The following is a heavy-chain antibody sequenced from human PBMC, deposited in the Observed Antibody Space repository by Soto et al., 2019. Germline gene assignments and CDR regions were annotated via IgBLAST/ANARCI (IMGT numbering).Heavy chain of an antibody. CDR3: AKGRGGQQATWYFDL. V-gene: IGHV3-23*01. CDR2: TNGGGGGT. Sequence: EVQLLESGGGLVQPGGSLRLSCAASGFTFSGYAMSWVRQAPGKGLKWDSTVTNGGGGGTYYADSVRGRFTISRDNSKKTLYLQMKSLRAEDSAVYYCAKGRGGQQATWYFDLWGCGTLVTVSS. CDR1: GFTFSGYA. J-gene: IGHJ2*01.